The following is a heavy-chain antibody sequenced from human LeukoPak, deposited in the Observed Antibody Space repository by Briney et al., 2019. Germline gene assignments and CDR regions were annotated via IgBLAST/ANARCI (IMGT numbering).Heavy chain of an antibody. CDR3: SRENGAFSPFGY. D-gene: IGHD2-8*01. CDR1: GGSISNTNW. CDR2: ISLTGLT. Sequence: SEALSLTCGVSGGSISNTNWWSWVRQPPGQGLEWIGEISLTGLTHYNPSLGSRVTVSLDKSKNQLSLNLTSVTAADTAVYYCSRENGAFSPFGYWGQGTLVTVLS. J-gene: IGHJ4*02. V-gene: IGHV4-4*02.